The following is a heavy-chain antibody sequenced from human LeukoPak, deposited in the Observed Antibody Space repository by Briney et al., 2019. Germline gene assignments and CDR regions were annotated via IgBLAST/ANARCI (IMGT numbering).Heavy chain of an antibody. CDR3: ASWYYDSSGYRFDY. CDR1: GGSVSSYY. CDR2: IYTGGGP. J-gene: IGHJ4*02. Sequence: PSETLSLTCTVSGGSVSSYYWSWIRQPAGKGLEWIGRIYTGGGPYFHTSLKSRVTMSVDTSKNQCSLRLSSVTAADTAVYYCASWYYDSSGYRFDYWGQGTLVTVSS. V-gene: IGHV4-4*07. D-gene: IGHD3-22*01.